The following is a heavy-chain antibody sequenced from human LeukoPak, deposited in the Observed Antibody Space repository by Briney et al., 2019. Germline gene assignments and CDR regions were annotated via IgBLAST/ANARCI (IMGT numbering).Heavy chain of an antibody. Sequence: SETLSLTCTVSGGSISSGAYYWSWIRQPPGKGLEWIGYIYHSGSTYYNPSLKSRVTISVDRSKNQFSLKLSSVTAADTAVYYCARSGGDCFDYWGQGTLVTVSS. CDR3: ARSGGDCFDY. CDR2: IYHSGST. D-gene: IGHD2-21*01. CDR1: GGSISSGAYY. V-gene: IGHV4-30-2*01. J-gene: IGHJ4*02.